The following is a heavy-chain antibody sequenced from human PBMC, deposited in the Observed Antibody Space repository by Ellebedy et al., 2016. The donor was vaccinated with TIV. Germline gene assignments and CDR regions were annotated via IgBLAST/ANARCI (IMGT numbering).Heavy chain of an antibody. J-gene: IGHJ4*02. V-gene: IGHV4-34*01. Sequence: MPSETLSLTCAVYGGSFSGYLWNWIRQPPGKGLEWIGEISRSGSTNYNPSLKSRVTISVDTSNNQFSLKLTSVTAADMAMYFCARYFYDSSSYSKFDSWGQGTLVTVSS. D-gene: IGHD3-22*01. CDR3: ARYFYDSSSYSKFDS. CDR2: ISRSGST. CDR1: GGSFSGYL.